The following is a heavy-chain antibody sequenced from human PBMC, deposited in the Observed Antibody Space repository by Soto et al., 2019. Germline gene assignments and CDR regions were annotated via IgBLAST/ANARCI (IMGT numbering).Heavy chain of an antibody. J-gene: IGHJ6*02. V-gene: IGHV3-48*02. D-gene: IGHD2-2*01. CDR2: ISSSSTI. CDR3: ARDRGVVVPAAYYYYYYGMDV. CDR1: GFTFSSYS. Sequence: LRLSFAASGFTFSSYSMNWVRQAPGKGLEWVSYISSSSTIYYADSVKGRFTISRDNAKNSLYLQMNSLRDEDTAVYYCARDRGVVVPAAYYYYYYGMDVWGQGTTVTVSS.